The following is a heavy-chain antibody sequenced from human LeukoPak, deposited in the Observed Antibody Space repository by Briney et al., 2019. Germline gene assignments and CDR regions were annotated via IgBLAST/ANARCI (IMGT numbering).Heavy chain of an antibody. CDR2: IYYSGST. J-gene: IGHJ2*01. D-gene: IGHD3-22*01. Sequence: NTSETLSLTCDVSGGSISGYYWSWIRQPPGKGLEWIGYIYYSGSTNYNPSLKSRVTISVDTSKNQFSLKLSSVTAADTAVYYCAREHYYDSSGYYQNWYFDLWGRGTLVTVSS. CDR1: GGSISGYY. CDR3: AREHYYDSSGYYQNWYFDL. V-gene: IGHV4-59*08.